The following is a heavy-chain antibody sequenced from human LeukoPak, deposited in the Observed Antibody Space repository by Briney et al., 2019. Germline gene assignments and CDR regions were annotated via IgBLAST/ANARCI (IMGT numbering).Heavy chain of an antibody. V-gene: IGHV3-30*18. CDR3: AKAISAYRYIFAPDSWFDP. Sequence: GGTLRLSCAASGFTFSSYGMHWVRQAPGKGLEWVAVISYDGSNKYYADSVKGRFTISRDNSKNTLYLQMNSLRAEDTAVYYCAKAISAYRYIFAPDSWFDPWSQGTLVTVSS. CDR2: ISYDGSNK. D-gene: IGHD6-25*01. CDR1: GFTFSSYG. J-gene: IGHJ5*02.